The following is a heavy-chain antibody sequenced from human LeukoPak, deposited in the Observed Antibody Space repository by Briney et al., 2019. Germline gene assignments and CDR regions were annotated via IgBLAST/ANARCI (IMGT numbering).Heavy chain of an antibody. CDR1: GGSISTTNYY. V-gene: IGHV4-39*01. J-gene: IGHJ5*02. D-gene: IGHD3-3*01. CDR2: IYSSGNT. CDR3: ARHSGLRSPFDP. Sequence: SEALSLTCTVSGGSISTTNYYWGWIRQPPGRDLEWIGSIYSSGNTYYNPSLESRVTISVDTSKNQLSLKLTSATAADTSVYYCARHSGLRSPFDPWGQGTLVTVSS.